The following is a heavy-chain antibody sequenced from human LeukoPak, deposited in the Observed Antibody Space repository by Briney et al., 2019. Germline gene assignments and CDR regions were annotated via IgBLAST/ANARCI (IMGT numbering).Heavy chain of an antibody. J-gene: IGHJ3*02. CDR3: ARHGPELLSAFDI. CDR2: IYPGDSDT. D-gene: IGHD1-26*01. V-gene: IGHV5-51*01. CDR1: GYSFTSYW. Sequence: GASLKISCKGSGYSFTSYWIGWVRQMPGKGLEWMGIIYPGDSDTRYSPSFQGQVTISADKSNSTAYLQWSSLKASDTAMYYCARHGPELLSAFDIWGQGTMVTVSS.